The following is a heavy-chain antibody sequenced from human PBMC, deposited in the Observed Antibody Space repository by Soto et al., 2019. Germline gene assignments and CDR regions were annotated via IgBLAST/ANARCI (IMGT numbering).Heavy chain of an antibody. D-gene: IGHD2-2*02. CDR3: AREGEYCSSTSCYTDY. J-gene: IGHJ4*02. Sequence: EVQLVESGGGLVKPGGSLRLSCAASGFTFSSYSMNWVRQAPGKGLEWVSSISSSSSYIYYADSVKGRFTISRDNAKNSLYLQMNSLRVEDTAVYYCAREGEYCSSTSCYTDYWGQGTLVTVSS. CDR1: GFTFSSYS. V-gene: IGHV3-21*01. CDR2: ISSSSSYI.